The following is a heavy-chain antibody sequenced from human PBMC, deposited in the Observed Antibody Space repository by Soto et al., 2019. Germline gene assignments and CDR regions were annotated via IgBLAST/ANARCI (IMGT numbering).Heavy chain of an antibody. CDR3: AGELGTFYFDH. CDR2: IDHSGSA. D-gene: IGHD7-27*01. J-gene: IGHJ4*02. CDR1: SGSIRSGDYY. Sequence: QVQLQESGPGLVKPSQTLSLPCTVSSGSIRSGDYYWTWIRQPPGKGLEWIGYIDHSGSASYNPSLKSRATISIDTSNHQFSLQMTSVTSADTAVYYCAGELGTFYFDHWGQGTLVTVSS. V-gene: IGHV4-30-4*01.